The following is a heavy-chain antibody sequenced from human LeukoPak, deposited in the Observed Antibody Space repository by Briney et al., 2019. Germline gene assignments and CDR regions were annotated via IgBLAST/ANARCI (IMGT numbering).Heavy chain of an antibody. CDR1: GFTFSSYA. Sequence: QPGGSLRLSCAASGFTFSSYAMHWVRQAPGKGLEWVAVISYDGSNKYYADPVKGRFTISRDSSKNTLYLQMNSLRAEDTAVYYCAPSSPRLGYYFDYWGQGTLVTVSS. CDR3: APSSPRLGYYFDY. CDR2: ISYDGSNK. V-gene: IGHV3-30*04. D-gene: IGHD2-2*01. J-gene: IGHJ4*02.